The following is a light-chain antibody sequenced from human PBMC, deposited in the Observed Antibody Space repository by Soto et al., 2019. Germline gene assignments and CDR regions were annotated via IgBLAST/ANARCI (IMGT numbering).Light chain of an antibody. J-gene: IGKJ1*01. Sequence: EIVMTQSPATRALSPGERATLSCRASQAVSTYVAWYQHKPGQAPRLLIYDASKRATGVPFRFSGSGSGTDFTLTISSLEPEDFAVYYCQQRSNWWTFGQGTKVDIK. CDR3: QQRSNWWT. V-gene: IGKV3-11*01. CDR1: QAVSTY. CDR2: DAS.